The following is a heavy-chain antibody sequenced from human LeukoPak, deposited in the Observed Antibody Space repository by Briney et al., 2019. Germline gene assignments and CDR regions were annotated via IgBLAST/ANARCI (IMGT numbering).Heavy chain of an antibody. V-gene: IGHV3-23*01. CDR2: ISGSGGST. CDR1: GFTFSSYG. D-gene: IGHD3-22*01. J-gene: IGHJ4*02. CDR3: AKDFSDSSGYSKYYFDY. Sequence: GGSLRLSCAASGFTFSSYGMSWVRQAPGKGPEWVSAISGSGGSTYYADSVKGRFTISRDNSKNTLYLQMNSLRAEDTAVYYCAKDFSDSSGYSKYYFDYWGQGTLVTVSS.